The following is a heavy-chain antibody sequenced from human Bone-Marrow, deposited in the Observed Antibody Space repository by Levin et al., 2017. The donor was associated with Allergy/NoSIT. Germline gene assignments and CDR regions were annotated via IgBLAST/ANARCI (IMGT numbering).Heavy chain of an antibody. CDR3: ARGRSDDYGDYFDY. V-gene: IGHV3-53*01. D-gene: IGHD4-17*01. J-gene: IGHJ4*02. CDR1: GFTVSSQY. CDR2: IYSGGST. Sequence: GESLKISCAASGFTVSSQYMSWVRQAPGKGLEWVSVIYSGGSTFYTDSVKGRFTISRDTSKNTLDLQMNSLRAEDTAMYYCARGRSDDYGDYFDYWGQGTLVTVSS.